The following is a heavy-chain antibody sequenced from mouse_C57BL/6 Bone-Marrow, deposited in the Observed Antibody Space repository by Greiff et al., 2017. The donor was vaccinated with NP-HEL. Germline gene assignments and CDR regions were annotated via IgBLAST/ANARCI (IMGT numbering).Heavy chain of an antibody. CDR1: GYTFTSYW. J-gene: IGHJ4*01. CDR3: ATDGYAMGY. Sequence: QVQLKQPGAELVKPGASVKMSCKASGYTFTSYWITWVKQRPGQGLEWIGDIYPGSGSTNYNEKFKRKATLTVDTSSSTACMQLSSLTTENSAVYYCATDGYAMGYWGQGTSVTVSS. CDR2: IYPGSGST. V-gene: IGHV1-55*01.